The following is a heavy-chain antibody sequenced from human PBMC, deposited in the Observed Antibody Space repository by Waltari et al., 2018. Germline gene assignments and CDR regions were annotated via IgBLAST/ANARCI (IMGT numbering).Heavy chain of an antibody. Sequence: EVQLVQSGAEVKKPGESLKISCKGSGYSFTSYWIGWVRQMPGKGLEWVVIIYPGDSDTRYSPSCQGQVTISADKSISTAYLQWSSLKASDTAVYYCASCRDGYRPHFDYWGQGTLVTVSS. D-gene: IGHD5-12*01. CDR3: ASCRDGYRPHFDY. J-gene: IGHJ4*02. CDR1: GYSFTSYW. V-gene: IGHV5-51*01. CDR2: IYPGDSDT.